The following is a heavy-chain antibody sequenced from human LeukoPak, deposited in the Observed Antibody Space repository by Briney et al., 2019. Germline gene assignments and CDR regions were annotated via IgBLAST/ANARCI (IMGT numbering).Heavy chain of an antibody. CDR2: ISGSGSGA. CDR1: GFTFSDYY. D-gene: IGHD4-17*01. V-gene: IGHV3-11*03. J-gene: IGHJ4*02. Sequence: GESLRLSCAASGFTFSDYYMNWIRQAPGKGLEWVSYISGSGSGANYADSVKGRFTISRDNAKNSLYLQMNSLGAEDTAMYYCARGLTTVTSLASYWGQGTLVTVSS. CDR3: ARGLTTVTSLASY.